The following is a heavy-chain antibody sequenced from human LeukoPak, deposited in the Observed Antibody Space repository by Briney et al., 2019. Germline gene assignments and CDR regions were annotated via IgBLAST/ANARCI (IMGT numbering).Heavy chain of an antibody. V-gene: IGHV4-59*06. CDR3: ARLVGSGYYGWYFDY. J-gene: IGHJ4*02. CDR2: IYYSGTT. D-gene: IGHD3-3*01. CDR1: GGSISSYY. Sequence: SETLSLTCTVSGGSISSYYWNWIRQPPGEGLKWIGYIYYSGTTYYNPSLQSRITMSVDTSKSHFSLKLSSVTAADTAVYYCARLVGSGYYGWYFDYWGQGTLVTVSS.